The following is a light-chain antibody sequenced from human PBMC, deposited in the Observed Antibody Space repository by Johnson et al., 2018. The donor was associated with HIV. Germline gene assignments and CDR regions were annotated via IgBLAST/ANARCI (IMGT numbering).Light chain of an antibody. J-gene: IGLJ1*01. V-gene: IGLV1-51*01. CDR1: SSNIGNNY. CDR2: DNN. Sequence: QSVLTQPPSVSAAPGQKVTISCSGSSSNIGNNYVSWYQQLPGTAPKLLIYDNNKRPSGIPDRFSGSKSGTSATLGITGLQTGAEADYYCGTWDSSLSLLYVFGTGTKVTVL. CDR3: GTWDSSLSLLYV.